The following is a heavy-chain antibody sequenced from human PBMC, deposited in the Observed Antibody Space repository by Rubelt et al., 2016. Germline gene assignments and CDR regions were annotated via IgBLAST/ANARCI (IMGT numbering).Heavy chain of an antibody. Sequence: QVQLVQSGAEVKKPGASVTVSCTASGYTFTSYGISWVRPAPGQGLEWMGWISAYNGNTTYAQKLQGKGTMTTATSTSTAYMELRSLRADETAVYYCARVMITFGGVIEVGWFDPWGQGTLVTVSS. CDR2: ISAYNGNT. CDR1: GYTFTSYG. V-gene: IGHV1-18*01. J-gene: IGHJ5*02. D-gene: IGHD3-16*02. CDR3: ARVMITFGGVIEVGWFDP.